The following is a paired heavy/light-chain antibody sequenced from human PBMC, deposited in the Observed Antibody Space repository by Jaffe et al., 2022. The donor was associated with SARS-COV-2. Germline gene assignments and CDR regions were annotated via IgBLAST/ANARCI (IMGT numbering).Heavy chain of an antibody. J-gene: IGHJ4*02. Sequence: QVQLQESGPGLVKPSQTLSLTCTVSGGSISSGDYYWSWIRQPPGKGLEWIGYIYYSGSTYYNPSLKSRVTISVDTSKNQFSLKLSSVTAADTAVYYCAREYGRYSGSYYFDYWGQGTLVTVSS. V-gene: IGHV4-30-4*01. CDR1: GGSISSGDYY. CDR3: AREYGRYSGSYYFDY. D-gene: IGHD1-26*01. CDR2: IYYSGST.
Light chain of an antibody. CDR3: HQSSSLPWT. V-gene: IGKV6D-21*02. J-gene: IGKJ1*01. Sequence: EIVLTQSPDFQSVTPKEKVTITCRASQSIGSSLHWYQQKPDQSPKLLIKYASQSISGVPSRFSGSGSGTDFTLTINSLEAEDAAAYYCHQSSSLPWTFGQGTKVEIK. CDR1: QSIGSS. CDR2: YAS.